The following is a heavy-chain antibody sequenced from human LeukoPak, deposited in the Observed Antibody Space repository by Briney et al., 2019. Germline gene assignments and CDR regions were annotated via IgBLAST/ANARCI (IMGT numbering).Heavy chain of an antibody. D-gene: IGHD3-10*01. CDR2: IFHGGNT. J-gene: IGHJ5*02. CDR1: GGSIRSITHY. Sequence: SETLSLTCSVSGGSIRSITHYWGWIRQPPGKGLEWIGSIFHGGNTYYNPSLKSRVTISVDTSNNQFSLNLSSVTAADTAVYYCARVYYYGSGVYSWFDPWGQGTLFTVSS. CDR3: ARVYYYGSGVYSWFDP. V-gene: IGHV4-39*01.